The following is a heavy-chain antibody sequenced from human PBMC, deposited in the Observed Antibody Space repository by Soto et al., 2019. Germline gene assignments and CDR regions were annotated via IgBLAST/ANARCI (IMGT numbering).Heavy chain of an antibody. Sequence: EVQLVESGGALVQPGGSLRLSCSASGLTLSYYSMNWLRQAPGKGLEWVSYISRSSSTIYYADSVKGRFTISRDNAKNSLFLQMNSLRAEDTAMYYCARGEGWFDPWGQGTLVTVSS. CDR2: ISRSSSTI. V-gene: IGHV3-48*01. J-gene: IGHJ5*02. D-gene: IGHD1-26*01. CDR3: ARGEGWFDP. CDR1: GLTLSYYS.